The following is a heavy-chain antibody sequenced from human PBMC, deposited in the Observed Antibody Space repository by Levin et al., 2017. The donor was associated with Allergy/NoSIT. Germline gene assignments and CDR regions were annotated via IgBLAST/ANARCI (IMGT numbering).Heavy chain of an antibody. Sequence: GESLKISCKGSGYSFTSYWISWVRQMPGKGLEWMGRIDPSDSYTNYSPSFQGHVTISADKSISTAYLQWSSLKASDTAMYYCARHLFYDYIWGSYRPGAFDSWGQGTMVTVSS. CDR2: IDPSDSYT. CDR3: ARHLFYDYIWGSYRPGAFDS. J-gene: IGHJ3*02. D-gene: IGHD3-16*02. V-gene: IGHV5-10-1*01. CDR1: GYSFTSYW.